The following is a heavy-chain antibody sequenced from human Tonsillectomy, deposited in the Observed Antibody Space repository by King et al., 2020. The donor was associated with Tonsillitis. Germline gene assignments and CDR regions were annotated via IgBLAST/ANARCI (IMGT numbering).Heavy chain of an antibody. J-gene: IGHJ6*02. CDR1: GFTFSRYW. Sequence: VQLVESGGGLIQPGGSLRLSCVASGFTFSRYWMHWVRQAPGKGLVWVSRIRSDGIGANYADFVKGRFTISRDNAKNTLYLQMNSLRAEDTAVYYCAGPIVGDPSGMDVWGQGTTVTVSS. V-gene: IGHV3-74*01. D-gene: IGHD1-26*01. CDR3: AGPIVGDPSGMDV. CDR2: IRSDGIGA.